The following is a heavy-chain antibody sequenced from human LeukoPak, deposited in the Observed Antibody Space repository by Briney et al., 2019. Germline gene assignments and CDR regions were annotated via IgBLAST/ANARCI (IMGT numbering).Heavy chain of an antibody. CDR3: AAYYDSSGYRFDY. Sequence: SETLSLTCTVSGGSISSSSYYWGWIRQPPGKVLEWIGSIYYSGSTYYNPSRKSPVTISVHTSKTLFSLKLSSVTAADTAVYYCAAYYDSSGYRFDYWGQGTLVTVSS. CDR2: IYYSGST. V-gene: IGHV4-39*01. CDR1: GGSISSSSYY. D-gene: IGHD3-22*01. J-gene: IGHJ4*02.